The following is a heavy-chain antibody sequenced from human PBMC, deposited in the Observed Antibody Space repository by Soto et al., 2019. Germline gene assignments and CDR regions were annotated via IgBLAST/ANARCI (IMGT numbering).Heavy chain of an antibody. D-gene: IGHD6-13*01. CDR3: GSHSSHWPFFDL. V-gene: IGHV4-59*01. CDR2: IYYTGLS. CDR1: GGSISSYY. J-gene: IGHJ4*02. Sequence: PSETLSLTCTVSGGSISSYYWSWIRQPPGKGLEWIGYIYYTGLSNSNPSLNSRVTMSVDTSKNQFSLKLSSVTAAGTAVYYCGSHSSHWPFFDLWGQGTLVTVSS.